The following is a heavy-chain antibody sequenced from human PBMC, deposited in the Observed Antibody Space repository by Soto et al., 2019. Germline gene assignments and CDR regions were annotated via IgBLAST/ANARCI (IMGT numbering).Heavy chain of an antibody. Sequence: DVQLVESGGGLVQPGRSLRLSCAASGFTFDDFAMHWVRQAPGKGLEWVSGISWNSDSIDYADSVKGRFTISRDNAKNSLYLQMNSLRAGDTALYYCAKGESPWLVPFGYWGQGTLVTVSS. D-gene: IGHD6-19*01. J-gene: IGHJ4*02. CDR2: ISWNSDSI. CDR3: AKGESPWLVPFGY. V-gene: IGHV3-9*01. CDR1: GFTFDDFA.